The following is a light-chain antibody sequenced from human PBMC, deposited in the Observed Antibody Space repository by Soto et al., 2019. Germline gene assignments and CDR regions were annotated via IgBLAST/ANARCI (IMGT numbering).Light chain of an antibody. CDR1: SSNIGAGYD. Sequence: HSVLTQPPSVSGAPGQRVTISCTGSSSNIGAGYDVHWYQQLPGTAPKLLIYGNSNRPSGVPDRFSGSKSGTSASLAITGLQAEDEADYYCQSYDSSRSGNVVFGGGTKLTVL. CDR3: QSYDSSRSGNVV. J-gene: IGLJ2*01. V-gene: IGLV1-40*01. CDR2: GNS.